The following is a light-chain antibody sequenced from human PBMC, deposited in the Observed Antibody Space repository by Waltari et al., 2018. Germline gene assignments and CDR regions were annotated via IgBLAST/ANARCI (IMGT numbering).Light chain of an antibody. CDR1: SSDVGGYNY. CDR2: EVS. J-gene: IGLJ2*01. V-gene: IGLV2-14*01. CDR3: SSYTSSSTPVV. Sequence: QSALTQPASVSGSPGQSITISCTGTSSDVGGYNYVSCYQQHPGKAPKLMIYEVSNRPSGVSNRFSGSKSGNTASLTISGLQAEDEADYYCSSYTSSSTPVVFGGGTKLTVL.